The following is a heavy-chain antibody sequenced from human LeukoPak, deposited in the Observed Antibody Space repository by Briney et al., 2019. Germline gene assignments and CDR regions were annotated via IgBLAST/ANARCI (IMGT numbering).Heavy chain of an antibody. Sequence: GGSLRLSCAAAGFTFSSFGMHWVRQAPGKGLEWVAFTRIDGSKKYYVDSVKSRFTICRDNSKNTLYLQMNSLRPEDTAVYYCAKGSGSTYNDFWSGVLDYWGQGTLVTVSS. D-gene: IGHD3-3*01. J-gene: IGHJ4*02. CDR1: GFTFSSFG. CDR3: AKGSGSTYNDFWSGVLDY. CDR2: TRIDGSKK. V-gene: IGHV3-30*02.